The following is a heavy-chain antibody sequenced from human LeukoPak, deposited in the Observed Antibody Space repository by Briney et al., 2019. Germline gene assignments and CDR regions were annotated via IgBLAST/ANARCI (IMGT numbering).Heavy chain of an antibody. CDR2: IYYSGNT. D-gene: IGHD4-17*01. Sequence: SETLSLTCTVSSGSISASSFYWGWIRQPPGKGLDWIGSIYYSGNTYYNPSLKSRVTISVDTSKNQFSLKLSSVTAADTAVYYCARGDGAVTSTFDYWSQGTLVTVSS. J-gene: IGHJ4*02. CDR1: SGSISASSFY. CDR3: ARGDGAVTSTFDY. V-gene: IGHV4-39*07.